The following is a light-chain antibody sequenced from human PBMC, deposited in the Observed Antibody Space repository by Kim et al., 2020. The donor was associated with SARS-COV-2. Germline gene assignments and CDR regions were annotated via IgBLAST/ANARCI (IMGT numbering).Light chain of an antibody. CDR2: GAS. V-gene: IGKV1-17*01. CDR1: NDIRND. J-gene: IGKJ5*01. CDR3: RQHSTYPTT. Sequence: AAVGDDVTIISRESNDIRNDLGWYQQNPARAPKRLIYGASSLQSGVPSRFSGSGSGTEFTLTISSVQPEDVATYFCRQHSTYPTTFGQGTRLEIK.